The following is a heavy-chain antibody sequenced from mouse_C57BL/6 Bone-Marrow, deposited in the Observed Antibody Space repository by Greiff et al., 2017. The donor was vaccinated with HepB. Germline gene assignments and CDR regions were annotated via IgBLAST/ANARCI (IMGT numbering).Heavy chain of an antibody. Sequence: VQLVESGAELMKPGASVKLSCKATGYTFTGYWIEWVKQRPGHGLEWIGEILPGSGNTYYNEKFKGKATLTAEKSSSTAYMQLSSLTSEDSAVYFCARSDYGYETFAYWGQGTLVTVSA. CDR1: GYTFTGYW. D-gene: IGHD2-2*01. J-gene: IGHJ3*01. V-gene: IGHV1-9*01. CDR3: ARSDYGYETFAY. CDR2: ILPGSGNT.